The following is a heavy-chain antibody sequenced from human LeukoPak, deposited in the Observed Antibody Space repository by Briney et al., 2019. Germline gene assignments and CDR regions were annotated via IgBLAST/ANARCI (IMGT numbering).Heavy chain of an antibody. D-gene: IGHD6-19*01. CDR2: IYSGGST. CDR1: GFTVSSNY. Sequence: GGSLRLSCAASGFTVSSNYMSWVRQAPGKGLEWVSVIYSGGSTYYADSVKGRFTISRDNSKSTLYLQMNSLRAEDTAVYYCARTPYSSGWYVYWGQGTLVTVSS. J-gene: IGHJ4*02. CDR3: ARTPYSSGWYVY. V-gene: IGHV3-66*02.